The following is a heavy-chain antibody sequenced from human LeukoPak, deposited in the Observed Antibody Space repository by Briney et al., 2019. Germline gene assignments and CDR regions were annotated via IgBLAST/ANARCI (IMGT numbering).Heavy chain of an antibody. V-gene: IGHV3-15*07. CDR2: IKSKIDGGTA. CDR3: TTNPGSWGDF. D-gene: IGHD2-15*01. Sequence: GGSLRLSCAASVFTITNIWLNWVRQAPWKGLEWVGRIKSKIDGGTADYAAAVEGRFTISRDDSKNTLYLQMNSLKIEDTAVYFCTTNPGSWGDFWGQGSLVTVSS. J-gene: IGHJ4*02. CDR1: VFTITNIW.